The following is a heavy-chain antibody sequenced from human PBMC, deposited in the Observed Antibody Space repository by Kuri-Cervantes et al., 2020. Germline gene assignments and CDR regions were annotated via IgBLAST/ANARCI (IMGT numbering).Heavy chain of an antibody. CDR2: ISGSGGST. J-gene: IGHJ4*02. D-gene: IGHD6-19*01. CDR1: GFTFDDYA. CDR3: AKLSRIAVAGSMDY. V-gene: IGHV3-23*01. Sequence: GGSLRLSCAASGFTFDDYAMHWVRQAPGKGLEWGSAISGSGGSTYYADSVKGRFTISRDNSKNTLYLQMNSLRAEDTAVYYCAKLSRIAVAGSMDYWGQGTLVTVSS.